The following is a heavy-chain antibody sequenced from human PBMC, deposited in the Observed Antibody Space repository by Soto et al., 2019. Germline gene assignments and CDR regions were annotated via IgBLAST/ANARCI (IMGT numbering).Heavy chain of an antibody. D-gene: IGHD6-19*01. V-gene: IGHV1-3*01. Sequence: ASVKVSCKASGYTFTSYAMHWLRQAPGQRLEWMGWINAGNGNTKYSQKFQGRVTITRDTSASTAYMELSSLRSEDTAVYYCARWSVAGTGTFDYWGQGTLVTVSS. CDR2: INAGNGNT. CDR1: GYTFTSYA. J-gene: IGHJ4*02. CDR3: ARWSVAGTGTFDY.